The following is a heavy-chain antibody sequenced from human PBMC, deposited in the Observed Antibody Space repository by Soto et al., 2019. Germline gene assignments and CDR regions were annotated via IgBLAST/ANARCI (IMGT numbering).Heavy chain of an antibody. CDR2: IDPSDSYT. CDR1: GYSFTSYW. J-gene: IGHJ6*02. Sequence: GESLKISCKGSGYSFTSYWISWVRQMPGKGLEWMGRIDPSDSYTNYSPSLQGHVTISADKSISTAYLQWSSLKASDTAMYYCARLYYDSSGYYYYYGMDVWGQGTTVTVSS. CDR3: ARLYYDSSGYYYYYGMDV. V-gene: IGHV5-10-1*01. D-gene: IGHD3-22*01.